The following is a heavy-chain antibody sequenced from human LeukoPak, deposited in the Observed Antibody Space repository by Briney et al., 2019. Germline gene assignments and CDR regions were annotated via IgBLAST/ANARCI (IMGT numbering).Heavy chain of an antibody. CDR2: IIPIFGTA. CDR3: ARDSFTGTTGY. CDR1: GGTFSSYA. Sequence: ASVTVSCKASGGTFSSYAISWVRQAPGQGLEWMGGIIPIFGTANYAQKLQGRVTMTTDTSTSTAYMELRSLRSDDTAVYYCARDSFTGTTGYWGQGTLVTVSS. D-gene: IGHD4-17*01. V-gene: IGHV1-69*05. J-gene: IGHJ4*02.